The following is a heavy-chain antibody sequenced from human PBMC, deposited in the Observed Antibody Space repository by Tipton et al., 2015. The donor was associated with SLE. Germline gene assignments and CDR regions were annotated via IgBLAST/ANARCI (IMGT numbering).Heavy chain of an antibody. CDR3: ARDLGSSGSFDY. Sequence: TLSLTCTVSGGSISSSSYYWGWIRQPPGKGLEWIGYIYYSGSTNYNPSLKSRVTISVDTSKNQFSLKLSSVTAVDTAVYYCARDLGSSGSFDYWGQGTLVTVSS. D-gene: IGHD6-13*01. J-gene: IGHJ4*02. V-gene: IGHV4-61*01. CDR1: GGSISSSSYY. CDR2: IYYSGST.